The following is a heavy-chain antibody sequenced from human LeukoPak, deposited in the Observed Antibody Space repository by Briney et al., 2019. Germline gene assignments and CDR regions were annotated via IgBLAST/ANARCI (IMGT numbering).Heavy chain of an antibody. D-gene: IGHD3-3*01. CDR1: GFTFSDHY. J-gene: IGHJ4*02. V-gene: IGHV3-72*01. Sequence: GGSLRLSCAVSGFTFSDHYMDWVRQAAGQGLEWVGRSRNKDHRYSTEYAASVTGRFTISRDESKNSLYLQMNSLKIEDTAIYYCVRGHDSFDYWGQGTLVTVSS. CDR3: VRGHDSFDY. CDR2: SRNKDHRYST.